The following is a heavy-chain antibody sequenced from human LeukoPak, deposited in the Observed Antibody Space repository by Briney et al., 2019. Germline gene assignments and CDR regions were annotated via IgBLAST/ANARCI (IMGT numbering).Heavy chain of an antibody. CDR2: INHSGST. J-gene: IGHJ3*02. Sequence: SETLSLTCAVYGGSFSGNYWSWIRQPPGKGLEWIGKINHSGSTNYNPSLKSRVTISVDTSKNQFSLKLSSVTAADTAVYYCARYPRGSCYSCGDAFDIWGQGTMVTVSS. CDR1: GGSFSGNY. V-gene: IGHV4-34*01. D-gene: IGHD2-15*01. CDR3: ARYPRGSCYSCGDAFDI.